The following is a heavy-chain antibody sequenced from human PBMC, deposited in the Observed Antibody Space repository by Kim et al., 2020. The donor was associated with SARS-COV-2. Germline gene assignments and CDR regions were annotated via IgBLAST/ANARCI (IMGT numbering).Heavy chain of an antibody. J-gene: IGHJ2*01. CDR1: GFTVSSNY. D-gene: IGHD2-15*01. Sequence: GGSLRLSCAASGFTVSSNYMSWVRQAPGKGLEWVSVIYSGGSTYYADSVKGRFTISRDNSKNTLYLQMNSLRAEDTAVYYCARVTRLGKDIEDDWYFDLWGRGTLVTVSS. CDR3: ARVTRLGKDIEDDWYFDL. CDR2: IYSGGST. V-gene: IGHV3-53*01.